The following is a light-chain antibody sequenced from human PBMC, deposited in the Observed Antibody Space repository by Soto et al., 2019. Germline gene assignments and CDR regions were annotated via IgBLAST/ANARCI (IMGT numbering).Light chain of an antibody. CDR2: SAS. J-gene: IGKJ4*01. V-gene: IGKV1-39*01. Sequence: DIQMTQSPSSLSASVGDRVTITCRASQTIDTYLNWYRQRRGRAPILLIYSASNLQTGVPPRFLGSGSGTEFTLTINRLQPEDFATYYCQQSFTTPLTFGGGTRVEI. CDR1: QTIDTY. CDR3: QQSFTTPLT.